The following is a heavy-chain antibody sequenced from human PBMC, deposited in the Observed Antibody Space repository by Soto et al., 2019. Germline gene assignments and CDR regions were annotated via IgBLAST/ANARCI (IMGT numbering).Heavy chain of an antibody. V-gene: IGHV1-2*02. CDR2: INPKNGGT. J-gene: IGHJ4*02. CDR1: GYTFTDAY. Sequence: QVRLVQSGAEVKKPGASVKVICKPSGYTFTDAYIHWVRQAPGQGLEWLGWINPKNGGTNYAQKFQGRVTMTRDTSSSTAFMELSSLNSNDTAVYYCAREEGTELDFWGQGTLVTVSS. CDR3: AREEGTELDF. D-gene: IGHD1-7*01.